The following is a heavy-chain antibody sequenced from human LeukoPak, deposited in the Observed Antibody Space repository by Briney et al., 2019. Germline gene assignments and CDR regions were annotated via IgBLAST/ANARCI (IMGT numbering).Heavy chain of an antibody. Sequence: GASLKISCKGSGYSFTSYWIGWVRQMPGKGLEWMGIIYPGDSDTRYSPSFQGQVTISADKSISTAYLQWSSLKASDTAMYYCARQHYDFWSGSPRAFDIWGQGTMVTVSS. V-gene: IGHV5-51*01. CDR3: ARQHYDFWSGSPRAFDI. CDR2: IYPGDSDT. J-gene: IGHJ3*02. D-gene: IGHD3-3*01. CDR1: GYSFTSYW.